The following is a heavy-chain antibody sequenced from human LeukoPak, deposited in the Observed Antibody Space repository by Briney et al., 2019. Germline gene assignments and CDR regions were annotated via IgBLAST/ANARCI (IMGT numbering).Heavy chain of an antibody. D-gene: IGHD3-22*01. CDR3: ARSFYDSSGYHDAFDI. V-gene: IGHV4-31*03. Sequence: SETLSLTCTVSGGSISSGGYYWSWIRQHPGKGLEWIGYIYYSGSTYYNPSLKSRVTISVDTSKNQFSLKLSSVTAADTAVYYCARSFYDSSGYHDAFDIWGQGTMVTVSS. CDR1: GGSISSGGYY. J-gene: IGHJ3*02. CDR2: IYYSGST.